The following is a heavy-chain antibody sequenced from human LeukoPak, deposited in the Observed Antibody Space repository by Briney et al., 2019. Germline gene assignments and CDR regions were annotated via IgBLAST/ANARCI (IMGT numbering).Heavy chain of an antibody. CDR2: ISYDGGNE. CDR1: GFTLSSYA. D-gene: IGHD1-1*01. V-gene: IGHV3-30*04. CDR3: ASEGTTGTTWGPDY. Sequence: GGSLRLSCAASGFTLSSYAMHWVRQAPGKGLEWVAVISYDGGNEYYADSVKGRFTVSRDNSKNTLYLQMNSLRAEDTAVYYCASEGTTGTTWGPDYWGQGTLVTVSS. J-gene: IGHJ4*02.